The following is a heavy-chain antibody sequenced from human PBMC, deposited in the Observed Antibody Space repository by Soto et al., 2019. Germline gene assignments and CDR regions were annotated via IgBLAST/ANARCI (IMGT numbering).Heavy chain of an antibody. CDR1: GFTFSSYT. J-gene: IGHJ4*02. CDR3: AKERAVAV. D-gene: IGHD6-19*01. Sequence: EVQLLESGGGLVQPGGSLRLSCAASGFTFSSYTMNWVRQAPGKGLEWVSSIRGSGGSTYYADSVKGRFTISRDNSKNTLYLQMSSLRAEDTAVYYCAKERAVAVWGQGTLVTVSS. CDR2: IRGSGGST. V-gene: IGHV3-23*01.